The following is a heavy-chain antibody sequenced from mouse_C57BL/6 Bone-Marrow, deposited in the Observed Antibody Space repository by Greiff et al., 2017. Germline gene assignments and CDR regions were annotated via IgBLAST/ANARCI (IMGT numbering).Heavy chain of an antibody. J-gene: IGHJ1*03. CDR1: GFSLTSYG. D-gene: IGHD4-1*01. V-gene: IGHV2-2*01. CDR3: ASLGKYWYFDV. Sequence: QVQLQQSGPGLVQPSQSLSITCTVSGFSLTSYGVHWVRQSPGKGLEWLGVIWSGGSTDYNAAFISRLSISKDNSKSQVFFKMNSLQADDTAIYYCASLGKYWYFDVWGTGTTVTVSS. CDR2: IWSGGST.